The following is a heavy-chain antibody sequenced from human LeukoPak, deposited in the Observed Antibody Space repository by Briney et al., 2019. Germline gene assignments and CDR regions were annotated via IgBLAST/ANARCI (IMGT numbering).Heavy chain of an antibody. CDR2: IKQDGSEK. CDR1: GFTFSIYG. D-gene: IGHD4-17*01. J-gene: IGHJ4*02. Sequence: GGSLRLSCAASGFTFSIYGMSWVRQAPGKGLEWVANIKQDGSEKYYVDSVKGRFTISRDNAKNSLYLQMNSLRAEDTAVCYCARGGYGDYYFDYWGQGTLVTVSS. CDR3: ARGGYGDYYFDY. V-gene: IGHV3-7*01.